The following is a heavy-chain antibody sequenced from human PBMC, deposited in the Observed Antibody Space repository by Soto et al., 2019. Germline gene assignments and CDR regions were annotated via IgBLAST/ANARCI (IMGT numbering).Heavy chain of an antibody. V-gene: IGHV1-18*01. CDR2: ISAYNGNT. J-gene: IGHJ6*02. D-gene: IGHD1-7*01. Sequence: ASVKVSCKASGYTFTSYGISWVRQAPGQGLEWMGWISAYNGNTNYAQKLQGRVTMTTDTSTRTAYMELRSLRSDDTAVYYCARARDNCNYDGYYYYYGMDDWGQGTTVTVSS. CDR1: GYTFTSYG. CDR3: ARARDNCNYDGYYYYYGMDD.